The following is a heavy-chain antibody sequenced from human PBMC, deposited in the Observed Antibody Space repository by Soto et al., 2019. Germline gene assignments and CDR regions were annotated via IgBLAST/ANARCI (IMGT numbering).Heavy chain of an antibody. CDR2: IWYDGSNK. Sequence: GGSLRLSCAASGFTFSSYGMHWVRQAPGKGLEWVAVIWYDGSNKYYADSVKGRFTISRDNSKNTLYLQMNSLRADDTAVYYCARDLSGLHFDYWGQGTLVTVSS. D-gene: IGHD5-12*01. V-gene: IGHV3-30*19. CDR3: ARDLSGLHFDY. CDR1: GFTFSSYG. J-gene: IGHJ4*02.